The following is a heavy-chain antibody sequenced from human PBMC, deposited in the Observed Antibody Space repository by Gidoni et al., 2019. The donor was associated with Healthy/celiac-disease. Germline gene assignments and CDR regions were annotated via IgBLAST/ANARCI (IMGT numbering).Heavy chain of an antibody. D-gene: IGHD6-25*01. J-gene: IGHJ5*02. Sequence: EVQLVESGGGLIQPGGSLRLSCAASGFTVSSNYMSWVRQAPGKGLEWVSVIYSGGSTYYADSVKGRFTISRDNSKNTLYLQMNSLRAEDTAVYYCARSAAGYSGWFDPWGQGTLVTVSS. CDR2: IYSGGST. CDR1: GFTVSSNY. CDR3: ARSAAGYSGWFDP. V-gene: IGHV3-53*01.